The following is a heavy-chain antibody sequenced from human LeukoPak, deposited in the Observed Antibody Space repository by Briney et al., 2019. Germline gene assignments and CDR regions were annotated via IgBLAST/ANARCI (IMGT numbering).Heavy chain of an antibody. V-gene: IGHV3-15*01. CDR1: GFTFSNAW. Sequence: GGSLRLSCAASGFTFSNAWMSWVRQAPGKGLEWVGRIKSKTDGGTTDYAAPVKGRFTISRDDSKNTLYLQMNSLKTEDTAVYYCTTDTGSTAMVTSPDYWGQGTLVTVSS. D-gene: IGHD5-18*01. CDR3: TTDTGSTAMVTSPDY. J-gene: IGHJ4*02. CDR2: IKSKTDGGTT.